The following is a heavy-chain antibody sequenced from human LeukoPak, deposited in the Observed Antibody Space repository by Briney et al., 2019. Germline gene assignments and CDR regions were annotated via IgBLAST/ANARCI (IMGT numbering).Heavy chain of an antibody. CDR3: ARIRPYSSSSLGYYMDV. CDR2: IDWDDDK. CDR1: GFSLSTSGMR. D-gene: IGHD6-6*01. Sequence: SGPALVKPTQTLTLTCTFSGFSLSTSGMRVSWIRQPPGKALEWLARIDWDDDKFYSTSLKTRLTISKDTSKSQVVLTMTNMDPVDTATYYCARIRPYSSSSLGYYMDVWGKGTTVTVSS. V-gene: IGHV2-70*04. J-gene: IGHJ6*03.